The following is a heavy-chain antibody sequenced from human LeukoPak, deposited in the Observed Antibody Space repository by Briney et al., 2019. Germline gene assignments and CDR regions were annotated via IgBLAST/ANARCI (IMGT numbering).Heavy chain of an antibody. CDR3: ASHYYGSGSYTYYYYYGMDV. CDR2: IIPIFGTA. V-gene: IGHV1-69*13. J-gene: IGHJ6*02. CDR1: GGTFSSYA. D-gene: IGHD3-10*01. Sequence: SVKVSCKASGGTFSSYAISWVRQAPEQGLEWMGGIIPIFGTANYAQKFQGRVTITADESTSTAYMELSSLRSEDTAVYYCASHYYGSGSYTYYYYYGMDVWGQGTTVTVSS.